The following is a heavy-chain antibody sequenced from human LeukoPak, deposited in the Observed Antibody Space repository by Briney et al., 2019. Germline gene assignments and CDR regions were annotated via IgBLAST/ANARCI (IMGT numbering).Heavy chain of an antibody. CDR1: GFTFSTYA. V-gene: IGHV3-23*01. CDR2: ITDSGGNT. D-gene: IGHD6-13*01. Sequence: GGSLRLSCTASGFTFSTYAMSWVRQAPGKGLEWVSAITDSGGNTYYAAPVKGRFTISRDNSKNTLYLQMNSLRAEDTAVYYCARDGPWSEEQQLVARYDGMDVWGQGTTVTVSS. J-gene: IGHJ6*02. CDR3: ARDGPWSEEQQLVARYDGMDV.